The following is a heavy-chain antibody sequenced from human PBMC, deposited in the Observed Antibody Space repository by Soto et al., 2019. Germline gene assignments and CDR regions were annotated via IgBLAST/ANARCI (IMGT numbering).Heavy chain of an antibody. CDR2: ISAYNGNT. CDR3: AFSVRFLEWFSSMHV. D-gene: IGHD3-3*01. J-gene: IGHJ6*02. CDR1: GYTFTSYG. V-gene: IGHV1-18*04. Sequence: AVQVSCKASGYTFTSYGISWVRQAPGQGLEWMGWISAYNGNTNYAQKLQGRVTMTTDTSTSTAYMELRCLRSDDTAVYYCAFSVRFLEWFSSMHVRGQGTTVPGSS.